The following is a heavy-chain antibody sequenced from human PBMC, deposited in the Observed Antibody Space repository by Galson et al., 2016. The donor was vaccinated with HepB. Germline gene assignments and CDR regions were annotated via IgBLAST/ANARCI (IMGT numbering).Heavy chain of an antibody. Sequence: SLRLSCAAFGFTFTSYSMFWVRQAPGKGLEWVSSISSASSYIYYADSVKGRFTISRDNAKNSLYLQMHSLRAEDTAVYYCAREPAAGDCGGANCYPWGQGALVTVSS. J-gene: IGHJ5*02. CDR2: ISSASSYI. D-gene: IGHD2-15*01. CDR1: GFTFTSYS. CDR3: AREPAAGDCGGANCYP. V-gene: IGHV3-21*01.